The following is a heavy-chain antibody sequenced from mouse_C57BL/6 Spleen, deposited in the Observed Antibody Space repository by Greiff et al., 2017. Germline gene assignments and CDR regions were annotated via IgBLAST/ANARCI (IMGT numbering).Heavy chain of an antibody. CDR1: GYSITSGYY. CDR2: KSYDGSN. CDR3: ASLQYYFDY. V-gene: IGHV3-6*01. J-gene: IGHJ2*01. Sequence: EVQLQESGPGLVKPSQSLSLSCSVSGYSITSGYYWNWIRQFPGNKLEWMGYKSYDGSNNYNPTLKNLISITRDTSKNHFFLKLNSVTTEDTAPYDCASLQYYFDYWGQGTTRTVSS.